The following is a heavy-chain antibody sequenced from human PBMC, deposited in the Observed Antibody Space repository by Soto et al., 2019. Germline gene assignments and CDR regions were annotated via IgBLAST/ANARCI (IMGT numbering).Heavy chain of an antibody. CDR1: GFTFSSYA. D-gene: IGHD6-6*01. V-gene: IGHV3-64D*06. Sequence: GGSRRPSCSASGFTFSSYAMHWVRQAPGKGLEYVSAISSNGGSTYYADSVKGRFTISRDNSKNTLYLQMSSLRAEDTAVYYCVKDLRQIAARPGAFDIWGQGTMVTVSS. CDR2: ISSNGGST. J-gene: IGHJ3*02. CDR3: VKDLRQIAARPGAFDI.